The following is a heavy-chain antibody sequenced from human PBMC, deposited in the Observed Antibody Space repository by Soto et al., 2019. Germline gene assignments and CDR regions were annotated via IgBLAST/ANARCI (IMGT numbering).Heavy chain of an antibody. Sequence: GGSLRLSCAASGFTFSSYGMHWVRQAPGKGLEWVAVISYDGSNKYYADSVKGRFTISRDNSKNTLYLQMNSLRAEDTAVYYCASGPRGVITAFDYWGQGTLVTVSS. CDR2: ISYDGSNK. CDR3: ASGPRGVITAFDY. CDR1: GFTFSSYG. J-gene: IGHJ4*02. V-gene: IGHV3-30*03. D-gene: IGHD3-10*01.